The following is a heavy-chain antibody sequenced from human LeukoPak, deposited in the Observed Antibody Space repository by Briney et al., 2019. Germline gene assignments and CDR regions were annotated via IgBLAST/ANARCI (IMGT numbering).Heavy chain of an antibody. V-gene: IGHV3-48*04. CDR2: IGTSTTTI. Sequence: PGGSLRLSCAASGFTFSSYTMNWVRQPPGKGLEWVSNIGTSTTTIYYADSVKGRFTISRDNAKNSLYLQMSSLRAEDTALYYCARDVVETEDYFDNWGQGTLVTVSA. D-gene: IGHD2-15*01. CDR1: GFTFSSYT. J-gene: IGHJ4*02. CDR3: ARDVVETEDYFDN.